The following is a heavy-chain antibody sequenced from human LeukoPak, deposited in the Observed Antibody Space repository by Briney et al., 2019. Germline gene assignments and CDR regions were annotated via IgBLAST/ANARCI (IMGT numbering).Heavy chain of an antibody. J-gene: IGHJ4*02. CDR3: AKASSVLLWFGESFDY. D-gene: IGHD3-10*01. V-gene: IGHV3-23*01. CDR1: GFTFSSYA. CDR2: ISGSGGST. Sequence: GGSLRLSCAASGFTFSSYAMSWVRQAPGKGLEWVSAISGSGGSTYYADSVKGRFTISRDNSKNTLYLQMNSLRAEDTAVYYCAKASSVLLWFGESFDYWGQGTLVTVSS.